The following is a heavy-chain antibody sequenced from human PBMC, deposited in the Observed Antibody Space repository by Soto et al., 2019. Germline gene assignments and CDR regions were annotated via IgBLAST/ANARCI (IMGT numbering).Heavy chain of an antibody. CDR2: IKSKNEGGAK. V-gene: IGHV3-15*07. J-gene: IGHJ4*02. CDR1: WFTFSKAW. Sequence: GGSLRLSCAAPWFTFSKAWIKWGRHAPGKGVGGGGRIKSKNEGGAKDFAAPGESRIAHSRDDSKKMVYLQKNSPKNEDTTGYYCTTDSYITIVIVLFDYGGQETLVTVPS. CDR3: TTDSYITIVIVLFDY. D-gene: IGHD3-3*01.